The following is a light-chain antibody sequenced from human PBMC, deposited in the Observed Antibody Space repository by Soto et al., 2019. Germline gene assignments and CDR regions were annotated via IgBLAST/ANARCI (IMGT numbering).Light chain of an antibody. Sequence: DIQMTQSPSSLSASVGDRVTIICRASQTISKYLNWYQQKPGTAPKLLIYTTSILQSWVPSRFSGSGSGTDFTLTISSLQPEDFATYYCQQSYSAPRTFGQGTTLEIK. CDR3: QQSYSAPRT. J-gene: IGKJ2*02. CDR2: TTS. CDR1: QTISKY. V-gene: IGKV1-39*01.